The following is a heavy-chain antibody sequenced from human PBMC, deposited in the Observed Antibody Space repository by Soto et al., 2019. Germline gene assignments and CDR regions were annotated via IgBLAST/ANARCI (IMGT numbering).Heavy chain of an antibody. CDR1: GFTFSSYG. J-gene: IGHJ4*02. D-gene: IGHD3-9*01. Sequence: QVQLVESGGGVVQPGRSLRLSCAASGFTFSSYGMHWVRQAPGKGLEWVAVISYDGSNKYYADSVKGRFTISRDNSKNTLYLQMNSLRAEDTAVYYCAKAHYDILTGPAPYDYWGQGTLVTVSS. CDR2: ISYDGSNK. V-gene: IGHV3-30*18. CDR3: AKAHYDILTGPAPYDY.